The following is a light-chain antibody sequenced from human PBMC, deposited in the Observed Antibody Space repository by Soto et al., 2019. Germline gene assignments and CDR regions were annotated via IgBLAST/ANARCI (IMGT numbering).Light chain of an antibody. CDR3: QQYESTPPT. J-gene: IGKJ2*01. V-gene: IGKV4-1*01. CDR1: QSVLYSSNNKNY. CDR2: WAS. Sequence: DIVMTQSPDSLAVSLGERATINCKSSQSVLYSSNNKNYLAWYQQRPEQPPKLLIYWASTRESGVPDRFSGSGSGTDFTLTITSLQAEDVAVYSCQQYESTPPTFGQGTKLEIK.